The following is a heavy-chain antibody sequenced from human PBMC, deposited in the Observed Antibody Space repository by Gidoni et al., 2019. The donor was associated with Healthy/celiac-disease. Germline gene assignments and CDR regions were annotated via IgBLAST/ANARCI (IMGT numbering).Heavy chain of an antibody. D-gene: IGHD3-22*01. V-gene: IGHV4-59*01. CDR1: GGPFSRYY. Sequence: QVQLQESCPGLVKPSETLSLSCTVSGGPFSRYYWSWIRQPPGKGLERIWYIYYGGSTNYNPSLKSRVTISVDTSKNQFSLKLSSVTAADTAVYYCARWRYYDSSGYYYYFDYWGQGTLVTVSS. CDR2: IYYGGST. J-gene: IGHJ4*02. CDR3: ARWRYYDSSGYYYYFDY.